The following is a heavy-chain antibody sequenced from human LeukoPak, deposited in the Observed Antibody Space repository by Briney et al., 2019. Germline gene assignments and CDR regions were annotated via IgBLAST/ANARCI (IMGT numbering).Heavy chain of an antibody. D-gene: IGHD3-22*01. CDR1: GFTFSSHG. CDR2: ISHDGSNR. J-gene: IGHJ4*02. V-gene: IGHV3-30*18. Sequence: GGSLRLSCAASGFTFSSHGMQWVRQAPGKGLEWVAVISHDGSNRNYADSVKGRFTISRDNSKNTLYLQMNSLGAEDTAVYYCAKDRGYYSDSCGCAEYWGQGTLVTVSS. CDR3: AKDRGYYSDSCGCAEY.